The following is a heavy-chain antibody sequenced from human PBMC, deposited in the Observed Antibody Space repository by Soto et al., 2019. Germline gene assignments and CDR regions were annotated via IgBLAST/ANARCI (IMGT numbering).Heavy chain of an antibody. D-gene: IGHD3-3*01. CDR2: MNPNSGNT. V-gene: IGHV1-8*01. CDR3: ARGGPPPYYDFWSGFN. J-gene: IGHJ4*02. CDR1: GYTFTSYD. Sequence: ASVKVSCKASGYTFTSYDINWVRQATGQGLEWMGWMNPNSGNTGYAQKFQGRVTMTRNTSISTAYMELSSLRSEDTAVYYCARGGPPPYYDFWSGFNWGQGTLVTVS.